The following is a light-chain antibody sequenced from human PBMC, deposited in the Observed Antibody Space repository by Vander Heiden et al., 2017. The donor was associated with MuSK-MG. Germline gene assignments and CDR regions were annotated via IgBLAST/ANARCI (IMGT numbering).Light chain of an antibody. Sequence: DIQMTQSPSSLSASVGERVTITCRASQGIGNYLAWFQQKSGKAPQSLIYAASSLQSGVPSRFSGSGSGTDFTLTISSLQPDDFATYYCQQYNGYPRTFGQGTKVES. CDR1: QGIGNY. V-gene: IGKV1-16*01. CDR2: AAS. CDR3: QQYNGYPRT. J-gene: IGKJ1*01.